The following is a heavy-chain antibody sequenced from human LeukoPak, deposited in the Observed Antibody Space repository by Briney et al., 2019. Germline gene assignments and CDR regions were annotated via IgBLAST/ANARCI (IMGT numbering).Heavy chain of an antibody. J-gene: IGHJ4*02. V-gene: IGHV3-30*01. D-gene: IGHD6-13*01. Sequence: PGGSLRLPCAASGFTFSSYAMHWVRQAPGKGLEWVAVISYDGSNKYYADSVKGRFTISRDNSKNTLYLQMNSLRAEDTAVYYCARVRSSWYNGGIDYWGQGTLVTVSS. CDR2: ISYDGSNK. CDR3: ARVRSSWYNGGIDY. CDR1: GFTFSSYA.